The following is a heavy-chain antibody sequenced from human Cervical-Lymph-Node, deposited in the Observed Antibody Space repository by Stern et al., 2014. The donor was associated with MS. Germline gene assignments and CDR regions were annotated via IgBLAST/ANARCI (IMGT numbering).Heavy chain of an antibody. J-gene: IGHJ4*02. CDR2: INPSGGST. Sequence: VQLVQSGAEVKKPGASVKVSCKASGYTFTSYYMHWVRQAPGQGLEWMGIINPSGGSTSYAQKFQGRVTMTRDTATSTVYMAVSSLRSGGPGVYYWAREAGGWYVGDDWGQGTLVTASS. V-gene: IGHV1-46*01. CDR3: AREAGGWYVGDD. CDR1: GYTFTSYY. D-gene: IGHD6-19*01.